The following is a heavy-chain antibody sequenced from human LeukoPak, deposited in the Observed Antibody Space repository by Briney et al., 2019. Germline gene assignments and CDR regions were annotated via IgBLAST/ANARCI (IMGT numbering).Heavy chain of an antibody. Sequence: GGSLRLSCAASGFTFSSYWMHWVRQAPGKGLVWVSRINSDGSSTSYADSVKGRFTISRDNPKNTLYLQMNSLRAEDTAVYYCARLATDYDILTGRYYYTDVWGKGTTVTVSS. J-gene: IGHJ6*03. CDR1: GFTFSSYW. D-gene: IGHD3-9*01. CDR3: ARLATDYDILTGRYYYTDV. V-gene: IGHV3-74*01. CDR2: INSDGSST.